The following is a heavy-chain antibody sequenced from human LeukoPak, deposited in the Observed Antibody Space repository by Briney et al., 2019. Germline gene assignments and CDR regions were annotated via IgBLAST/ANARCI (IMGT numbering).Heavy chain of an antibody. V-gene: IGHV3-23*01. D-gene: IGHD1-26*01. Sequence: GGSLRLSCAASGFTFSNYAMSWVRQAPGKGLEWVSAITGSGGNTYYADSVRGRFTISRDNAKNIVYLQMSSLRVEDTAVYYCARDIYSIAEWGQGTLVTVSS. CDR1: GFTFSNYA. CDR2: ITGSGGNT. CDR3: ARDIYSIAE. J-gene: IGHJ4*02.